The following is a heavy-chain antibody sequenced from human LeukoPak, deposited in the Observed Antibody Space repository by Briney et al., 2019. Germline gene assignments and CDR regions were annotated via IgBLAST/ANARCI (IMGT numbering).Heavy chain of an antibody. CDR3: ARVGPYCSSTSCPMNN. J-gene: IGHJ3*01. V-gene: IGHV1-69*01. D-gene: IGHD2-2*01. CDR1: GGTFSSYA. Sequence: SVKVSCKASGGTFSSYAISWVRQAPGQGLEWMGGVIPIFGTANYAQKFQGRVTITADESTSTAYMELSSLRSEDTAVYYCARVGPYCSSTSCPMNNWGQGTMVTVSS. CDR2: VIPIFGTA.